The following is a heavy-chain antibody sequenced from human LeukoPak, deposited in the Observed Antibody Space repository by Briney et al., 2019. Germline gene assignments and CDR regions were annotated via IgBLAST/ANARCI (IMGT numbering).Heavy chain of an antibody. CDR3: AADGPSTWYGDFDF. Sequence: SGGSLRLSCEASAFIFSGYAVDWVRQAPGKGLEWVALISYDGSNKYYADSVRGRFTTSRDNSKSTLDLQMSGLRAEDTAIYYCAADGPSTWYGDFDFWGQGTLVTVSS. V-gene: IGHV3-30*04. D-gene: IGHD6-13*01. CDR1: AFIFSGYA. J-gene: IGHJ4*02. CDR2: ISYDGSNK.